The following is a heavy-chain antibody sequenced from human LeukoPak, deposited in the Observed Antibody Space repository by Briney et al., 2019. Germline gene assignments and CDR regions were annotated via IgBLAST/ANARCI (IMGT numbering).Heavy chain of an antibody. Sequence: GGPLRLSCAASGFTFSDYSMNWVRQAPGKGLEWVSSISNDGNYIYYADSVEGRFTISRDNAKNSLYLQMNSLRAEDTAVYYCANHLACGSTSCPPFDYWGQGTLVTVSS. D-gene: IGHD2-2*01. V-gene: IGHV3-21*01. J-gene: IGHJ4*02. CDR2: ISNDGNYI. CDR1: GFTFSDYS. CDR3: ANHLACGSTSCPPFDY.